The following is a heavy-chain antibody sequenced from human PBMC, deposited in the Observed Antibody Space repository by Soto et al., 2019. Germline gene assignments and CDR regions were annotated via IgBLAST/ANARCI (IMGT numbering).Heavy chain of an antibody. CDR2: IYDSGTT. CDR1: GGSIGSYY. Sequence: SETLSLTCTVSGGSIGSYYWSWIRQSPGKGLEWIGYIYDSGTTTYNAALKSRVSISAETSKNQFSLNLRSVTAADTAIYYCARRNYGEEGYFFDFWGQGVLVTVSS. CDR3: ARRNYGEEGYFFDF. J-gene: IGHJ4*02. D-gene: IGHD4-17*01. V-gene: IGHV4-4*09.